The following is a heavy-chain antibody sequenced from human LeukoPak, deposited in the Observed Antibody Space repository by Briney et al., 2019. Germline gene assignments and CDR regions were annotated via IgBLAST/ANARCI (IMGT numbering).Heavy chain of an antibody. CDR3: ARAIGYYPFDY. D-gene: IGHD3-3*01. Sequence: PSETLSLTCTVSSGSISSGDYYWSWIRQPPGKGLEWIGYIYYSGSTYYNPSLKSRVTISVDTSKNQFSLKLSSVTAADTAVYYCARAIGYYPFDYWGQGTLVTVSS. CDR1: SGSISSGDYY. CDR2: IYYSGST. J-gene: IGHJ4*02. V-gene: IGHV4-30-4*08.